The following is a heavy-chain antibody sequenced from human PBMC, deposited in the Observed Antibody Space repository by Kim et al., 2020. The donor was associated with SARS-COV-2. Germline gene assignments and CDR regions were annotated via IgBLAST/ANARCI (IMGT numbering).Heavy chain of an antibody. V-gene: IGHV5-51*01. J-gene: IGHJ6*02. D-gene: IGHD3-9*01. Sequence: GESLKISCKGSGYSFTSYWIGWVRQMPGKGLEWMGIIYPGDSDTRYSPSFQGQVTISADKSISTAYLQWSSLKASDTAMYYCARVPHYYDILTGYYRPEFLSGTPPNYGMDVWGQGTTVTVSS. CDR2: IYPGDSDT. CDR1: GYSFTSYW. CDR3: ARVPHYYDILTGYYRPEFLSGTPPNYGMDV.